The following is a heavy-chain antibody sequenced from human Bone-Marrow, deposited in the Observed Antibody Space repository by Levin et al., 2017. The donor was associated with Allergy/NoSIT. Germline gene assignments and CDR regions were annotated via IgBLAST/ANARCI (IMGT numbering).Heavy chain of an antibody. J-gene: IGHJ4*02. CDR1: GVSSTSYY. CDR2: VKNSGST. V-gene: IGHV4-59*01. CDR3: ARMMILGTIDY. D-gene: IGHD3-22*01. Sequence: SETLSLTCTVSGVSSTSYYWSWIRQPPGKGLEWIGYVKNSGSTNYNPSLKTRVTISVDTSKNQFSLKLSSVTAADTAVYYCARMMILGTIDYWGQGTLVTVSS.